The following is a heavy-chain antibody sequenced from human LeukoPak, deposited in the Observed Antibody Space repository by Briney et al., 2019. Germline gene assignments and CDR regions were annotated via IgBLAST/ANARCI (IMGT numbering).Heavy chain of an antibody. CDR3: AAYDSSGYY. Sequence: SETLSLTCTVSGGSIISYYWSWIRQPPGKGPEWIGYIYYSGSTNYNPSLKSRVTISVDTSKNQFSLKLSSVTAADTAVYYCAAYDSSGYYWGQGTLVTVSS. J-gene: IGHJ4*02. CDR2: IYYSGST. V-gene: IGHV4-59*01. D-gene: IGHD3-22*01. CDR1: GGSIISYY.